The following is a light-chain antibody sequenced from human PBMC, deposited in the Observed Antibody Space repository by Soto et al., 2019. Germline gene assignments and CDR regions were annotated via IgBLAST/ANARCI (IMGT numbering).Light chain of an antibody. V-gene: IGKV1-6*01. CDR3: LQDYNYPRT. Sequence: ATQMTQSPSSLSACVGDRVTITCRASQGIRNDLGWYQQKPGKAPKLLIYAASSLQSGVPSRFSGSGSGTDFTLTISSLQPEDFATYYCLQDYNYPRTFGGGTKVDIK. CDR1: QGIRND. CDR2: AAS. J-gene: IGKJ4*01.